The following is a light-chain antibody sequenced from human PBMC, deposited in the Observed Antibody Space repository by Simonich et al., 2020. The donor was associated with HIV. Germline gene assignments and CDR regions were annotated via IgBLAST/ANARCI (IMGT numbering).Light chain of an antibody. J-gene: IGLJ7*01. CDR2: DVS. V-gene: IGLV2-11*01. Sequence: QSALTQPRSVSGSPGQSVTISCTGTSSDVGGHNYVSWYQQHPGKAPKLMIYDVSKRPSGVPDRFSGSKSGTSASLAITGLQAEDEADYYCQSYDSSLSGVFGGGTQLTVL. CDR1: SSDVGGHNY. CDR3: QSYDSSLSGV.